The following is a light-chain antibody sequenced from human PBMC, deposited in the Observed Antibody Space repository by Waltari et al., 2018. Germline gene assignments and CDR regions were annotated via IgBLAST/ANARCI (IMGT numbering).Light chain of an antibody. J-gene: IGKJ5*01. Sequence: IQLTQSPSSLSASVGDTVTITCRASQDISSYLAWYQQKPEKAPKNLNSAAFTLQSGVPPRFSGSGSGVDFTLTISSLQPEDFATYYCQQFKTYPLTFGQGTRLEIK. V-gene: IGKV1-9*01. CDR1: QDISSY. CDR2: AAF. CDR3: QQFKTYPLT.